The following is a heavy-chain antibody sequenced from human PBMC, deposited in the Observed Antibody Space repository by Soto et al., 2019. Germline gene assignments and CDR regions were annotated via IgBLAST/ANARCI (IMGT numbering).Heavy chain of an antibody. CDR2: IYYSGST. D-gene: IGHD3-9*01. V-gene: IGHV4-59*12. J-gene: IGHJ3*02. CDR1: GGSISSYY. Sequence: SETLSLTCTVSGGSISSYYWSWIRQPPGKGLEWIGYIYYSGSTNYNPSLKSRVTISVDTSKNQFSLKLSSVTAADTAVYYCARARGGYDIPGAFDIWGQGTMVTVSS. CDR3: ARARGGYDIPGAFDI.